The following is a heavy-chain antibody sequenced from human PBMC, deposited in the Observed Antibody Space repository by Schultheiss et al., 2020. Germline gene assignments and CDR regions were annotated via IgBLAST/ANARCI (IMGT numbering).Heavy chain of an antibody. J-gene: IGHJ4*02. V-gene: IGHV4-39*01. CDR2: IYYSGAT. CDR1: GGSISSSIYY. CDR3: ARGGATVTSRPLDY. Sequence: SETLSLTCTVSGGSISSSIYYWGWIRQPPGRGLEWIASIYYSGATYYNPSFESRVTISVDTSKNQFSLKLSSVTAADTAVYYCARGGATVTSRPLDYWGQGTLVTVSS. D-gene: IGHD4-17*01.